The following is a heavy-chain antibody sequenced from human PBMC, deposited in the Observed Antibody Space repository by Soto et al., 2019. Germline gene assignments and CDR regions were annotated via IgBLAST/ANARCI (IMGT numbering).Heavy chain of an antibody. CDR2: INPSGGST. CDR3: ARVASHPNIFGVVGGYYYGMDV. D-gene: IGHD3-3*02. J-gene: IGHJ6*02. Sequence: GASVKVSCKASGYTFTSYYMHWVLQAPGQGLEWMGIINPSGGSTSYAQKFQGRVTMTRDTSTSTVYMELSSLRSEDTAVYYCARVASHPNIFGVVGGYYYGMDVWGQGTTVTVSS. CDR1: GYTFTSYY. V-gene: IGHV1-46*01.